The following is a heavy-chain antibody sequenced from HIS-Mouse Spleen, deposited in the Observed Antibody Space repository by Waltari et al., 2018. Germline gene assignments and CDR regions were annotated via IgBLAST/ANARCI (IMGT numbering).Heavy chain of an antibody. V-gene: IGHV3-7*01. CDR1: GFTFSSLW. CDR3: ARRLAPDY. J-gene: IGHJ4*02. Sequence: EVQLVESGGGLVQPGGSLRLSCAAAGFTFSSLWMSWVRKDPGKGLEWVANIKQDGSEKYYVDSVKGRFTISRDNAKNSLYLQMNSLRAEDTAVYYCARRLAPDYWGQGTLVTVSS. CDR2: IKQDGSEK. D-gene: IGHD4-17*01.